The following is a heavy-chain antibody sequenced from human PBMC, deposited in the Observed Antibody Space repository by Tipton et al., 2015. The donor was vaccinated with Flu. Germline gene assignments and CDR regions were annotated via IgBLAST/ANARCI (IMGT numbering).Heavy chain of an antibody. V-gene: IGHV3-48*03. CDR2: ISSSATSI. J-gene: IGHJ3*02. CDR1: GFSFSKYG. Sequence: SLRLSCVASGFSFSKYGMNWVRQAPGKGLEWVSRISSSATSIHYADSAKGRFTISRDNARNSLYLQMNSLRTEDTAVYFCARRTYYESTGYYSSGFDIWGHGTLVTVSS. D-gene: IGHD3-22*01. CDR3: ARRTYYESTGYYSSGFDI.